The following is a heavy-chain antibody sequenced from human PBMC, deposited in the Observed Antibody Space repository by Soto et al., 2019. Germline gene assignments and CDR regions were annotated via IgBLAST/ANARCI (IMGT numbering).Heavy chain of an antibody. Sequence: QVQLQESGPGLVKPSETLSLTCTVSTDSFSSFYWSWIWQPAGKGLEWIGRIYSSGSTNYNPSLKSRVTMSVDTSKNHFSLKMRSVTAADTAMYYCARSGGRFNFDYWGQGILVTVSS. CDR2: IYSSGST. V-gene: IGHV4-4*07. D-gene: IGHD2-15*01. CDR3: ARSGGRFNFDY. CDR1: TDSFSSFY. J-gene: IGHJ4*02.